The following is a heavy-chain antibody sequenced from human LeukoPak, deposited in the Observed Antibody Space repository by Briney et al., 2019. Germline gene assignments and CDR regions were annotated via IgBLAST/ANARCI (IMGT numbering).Heavy chain of an antibody. D-gene: IGHD5-18*01. J-gene: IGHJ4*02. CDR1: GFTFSSYA. CDR2: ISGSGGNT. CDR3: ARSSYPYYFDY. Sequence: VGSLRLSCAASGFTFSSYAMSWVRQAPGKGLEWVSAISGSGGNTYYADSVKGRFTISRDNSKNILYLRMNSLRAEDTAVYYCARSSYPYYFDYWGQGTLVTVSS. V-gene: IGHV3-23*01.